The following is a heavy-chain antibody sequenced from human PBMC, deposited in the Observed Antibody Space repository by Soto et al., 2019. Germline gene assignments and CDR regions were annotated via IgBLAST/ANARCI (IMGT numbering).Heavy chain of an antibody. V-gene: IGHV1-69-2*01. Sequence: EVQLVQSGAEVKKPGATVKISCKVSGYTFTDYYMHWVQQAPGKGLEWMGLVDPEDGETIYAEKFQGRVTITADTSTDTAYMELSSLRSEDTAVYYCATGGLGSRGWWLPGAVYYYYGMDVWGQGTTVTVSS. D-gene: IGHD5-12*01. CDR3: ATGGLGSRGWWLPGAVYYYYGMDV. CDR2: VDPEDGET. CDR1: GYTFTDYY. J-gene: IGHJ6*02.